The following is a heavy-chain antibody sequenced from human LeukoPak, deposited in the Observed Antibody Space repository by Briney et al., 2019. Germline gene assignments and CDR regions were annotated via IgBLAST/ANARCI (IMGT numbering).Heavy chain of an antibody. V-gene: IGHV3-21*01. D-gene: IGHD3-22*01. Sequence: KPGGSLRLSYAASGYTFSSYSINWVPQAPGKGLEWVSSISVGSNYIYYADSVRGRFSISRDDARNSLYLQMDSLRGDDTAVYYCARLRRNSDRSGYYYYYDYWGQGTLVTVSS. CDR2: ISVGSNYI. CDR3: ARLRRNSDRSGYYYYYDY. CDR1: GYTFSSYS. J-gene: IGHJ4*02.